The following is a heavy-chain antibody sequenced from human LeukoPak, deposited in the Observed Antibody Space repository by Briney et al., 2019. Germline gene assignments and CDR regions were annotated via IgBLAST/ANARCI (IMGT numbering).Heavy chain of an antibody. V-gene: IGHV1-2*02. D-gene: IGHD3-22*01. CDR3: ARVPSSYYYDSSGYYGY. CDR1: GYTFTGYY. J-gene: IGHJ4*02. CDR2: INPNSGGT. Sequence: ASVKVSCKXSGYTFTGYYMHWVRQAPGQGLEWMGWINPNSGGTNYAQKFQGRVTMTRDTSISTAYMELSRLRSDDTAVYYCARVPSSYYYDSSGYYGYWGQGTLVTVSS.